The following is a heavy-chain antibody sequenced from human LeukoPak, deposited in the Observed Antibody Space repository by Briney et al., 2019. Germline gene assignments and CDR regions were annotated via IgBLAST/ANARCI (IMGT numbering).Heavy chain of an antibody. Sequence: SETLSLTCTVSGASMSRSTYYWSWIRQPPGKGLEWIGYIYYSGSTYYNPSLKSRVTISVDTSKNQFSLTLSSVTAADTAVYYCPRGYYYDSSGDAFDIGGKGTMVTVSP. V-gene: IGHV4-30-4*08. CDR2: IYYSGST. D-gene: IGHD3-22*01. CDR1: GASMSRSTYY. CDR3: PRGYYYDSSGDAFDI. J-gene: IGHJ3*02.